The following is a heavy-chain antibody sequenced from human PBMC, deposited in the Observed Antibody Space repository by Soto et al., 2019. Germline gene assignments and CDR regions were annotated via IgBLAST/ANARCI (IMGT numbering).Heavy chain of an antibody. CDR3: ARDHRGYEFF. CDR1: GFTFTNYA. D-gene: IGHD5-12*01. Sequence: GGSLRLSCAASGFTFTNYAMNWVRQAPGKGLEWVSTISGSGGDTYYADSVKGRFSISRDNSKNTVSLQMDNLRVEDAAVYYCARDHRGYEFFWGQGTLVTVSS. CDR2: ISGSGGDT. V-gene: IGHV3-23*01. J-gene: IGHJ4*02.